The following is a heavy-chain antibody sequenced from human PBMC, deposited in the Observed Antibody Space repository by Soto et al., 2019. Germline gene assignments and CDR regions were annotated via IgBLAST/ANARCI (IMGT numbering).Heavy chain of an antibody. J-gene: IGHJ4*02. V-gene: IGHV1-18*01. CDR2: ISAYNGNT. CDR3: ARVRAYSGYDSCFDY. CDR1: GYTFTSCG. Sequence: ASVKVSCKASGYTFTSCGISCVRQAPGQGLEWMGWISAYNGNTNYAQKLQGRVTMTTDTSTSTAYMELRSLRSDDTAVYYCARVRAYSGYDSCFDYWGQGTLVTVSS. D-gene: IGHD5-12*01.